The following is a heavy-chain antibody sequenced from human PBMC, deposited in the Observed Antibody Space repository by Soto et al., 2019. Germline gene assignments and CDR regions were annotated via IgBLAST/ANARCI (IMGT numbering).Heavy chain of an antibody. Sequence: SETLSLTCAVYGGSFSGYYWSWIRQPPGKGLEWIGEINHSGSTNYNPSLKSRVTISVDTSKNQFSLKLSSVTAADTAVYYCARGRNIVVVTAIRLWGQGTLVTVPQ. CDR2: INHSGST. D-gene: IGHD2-21*02. CDR1: GGSFSGYY. CDR3: ARGRNIVVVTAIRL. V-gene: IGHV4-34*01. J-gene: IGHJ4*02.